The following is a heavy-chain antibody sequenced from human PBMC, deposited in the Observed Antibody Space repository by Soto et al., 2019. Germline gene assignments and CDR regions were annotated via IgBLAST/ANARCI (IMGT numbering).Heavy chain of an antibody. CDR3: ARPLAYCGGDCPGWFDP. CDR1: GYTFTSYA. Sequence: ASVKVSCKASGYTFTSYALHWVRQAPGQRLEWMGWINAGNGNTKYSQKFQGRVTITADESTSTAYMELSSLRSEDTAVYYCARPLAYCGGDCPGWFDPWGQGTLVTVSS. V-gene: IGHV1-3*01. D-gene: IGHD2-21*02. J-gene: IGHJ5*02. CDR2: INAGNGNT.